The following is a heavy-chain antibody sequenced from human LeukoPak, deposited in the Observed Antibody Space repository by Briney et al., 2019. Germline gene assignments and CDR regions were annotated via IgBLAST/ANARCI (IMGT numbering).Heavy chain of an antibody. CDR3: ASSYCGGNCLVS. CDR2: ISSSGSTT. Sequence: GGSLRLSCAASGFTFSDYYMSWIRQAPGRGLESVSYISSSGSTTYYTDSVKGRFTISRDNAKNSLYLQMNSLRPEDTAVYYCASSYCGGNCLVSWGQGTLVTVSS. J-gene: IGHJ5*02. CDR1: GFTFSDYY. D-gene: IGHD2-21*02. V-gene: IGHV3-11*01.